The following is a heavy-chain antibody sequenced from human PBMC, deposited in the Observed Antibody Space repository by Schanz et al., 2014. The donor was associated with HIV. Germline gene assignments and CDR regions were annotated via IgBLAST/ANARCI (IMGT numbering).Heavy chain of an antibody. J-gene: IGHJ6*02. Sequence: EVQLVESGGGLVQPGGSLRLSCAASGFTFSTYWMHWVRQAPGKGLVWVSRINSDGSSTTYADYVKGRFTISRDNAKNTLYLQMNSLRAEDTAVYYCARDYRFLQEYYYGMDVWGQGTTVTVSS. CDR2: INSDGSST. D-gene: IGHD3-3*01. CDR1: GFTFSTYW. V-gene: IGHV3-74*01. CDR3: ARDYRFLQEYYYGMDV.